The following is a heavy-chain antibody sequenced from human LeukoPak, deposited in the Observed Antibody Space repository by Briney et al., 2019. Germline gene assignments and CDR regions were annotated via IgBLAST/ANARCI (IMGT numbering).Heavy chain of an antibody. Sequence: GGSLRLSCAASGFTFSSYSMNWVRQAPGKGLEWVSYISSSSSIIYYADSVKGRFTISRDNAKNSLYLQMNSLRAEDTAVYYCARDLGGKAPYYFDYWGQGTLVTVSS. V-gene: IGHV3-48*04. CDR3: ARDLGGKAPYYFDY. CDR1: GFTFSSYS. J-gene: IGHJ4*02. D-gene: IGHD4-23*01. CDR2: ISSSSSII.